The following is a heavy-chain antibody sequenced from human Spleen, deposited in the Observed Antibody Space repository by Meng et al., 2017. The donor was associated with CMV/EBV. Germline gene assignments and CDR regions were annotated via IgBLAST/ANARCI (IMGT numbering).Heavy chain of an antibody. D-gene: IGHD5-18*01. Sequence: SETLSLTCAVSGGSISSDTYYWGWIRQPPGKGLEWIGTIYYSGSTYYNPSLKSRVTISVDTSKNQFSLKLSSVTAADTAVYYCASLGYSYGPYFDYWGQGTLVTVSS. CDR2: IYYSGST. J-gene: IGHJ4*02. CDR1: GGSISSDTYY. V-gene: IGHV4-39*01. CDR3: ASLGYSYGPYFDY.